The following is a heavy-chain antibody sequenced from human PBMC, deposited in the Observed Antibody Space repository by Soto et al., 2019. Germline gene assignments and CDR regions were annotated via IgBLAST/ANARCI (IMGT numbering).Heavy chain of an antibody. CDR3: ARDVYRAVAGKEGGPGAFDI. D-gene: IGHD6-19*01. J-gene: IGHJ3*02. Sequence: PSQTLSLTCAISGDSVSSNSAAWNWIRQSPSRGLEWLGRTYYRSKWYNDYAVSVKSRITINPDTSKNQFSLQLNSVTPEDTAVYYCARDVYRAVAGKEGGPGAFDIWGQGTMVTVSS. CDR2: TYYRSKWYN. CDR1: GDSVSSNSAA. V-gene: IGHV6-1*01.